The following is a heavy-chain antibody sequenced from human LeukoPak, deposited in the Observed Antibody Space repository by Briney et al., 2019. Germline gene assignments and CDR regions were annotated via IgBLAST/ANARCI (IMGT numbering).Heavy chain of an antibody. D-gene: IGHD6-13*01. Sequence: GSLRLSCAASGFTFSSYWMTWVRQAPGKGLEWVANIKQDGSEKYYVDSVKGRFTISRDNAKNSLYLQMNSLRAEDTAVYYCARSYSSTPQYYYYYYMDVWGKGTTVTVSS. CDR3: ARSYSSTPQYYYYYYMDV. V-gene: IGHV3-7*01. J-gene: IGHJ6*03. CDR1: GFTFSSYW. CDR2: IKQDGSEK.